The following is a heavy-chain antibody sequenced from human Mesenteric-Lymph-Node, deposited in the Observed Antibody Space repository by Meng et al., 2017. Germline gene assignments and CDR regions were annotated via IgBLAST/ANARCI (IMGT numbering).Heavy chain of an antibody. Sequence: ASVKVSCKASGYTFTSYGISWVRQAPGQGLEWMGWISAYNGNTNYAQKLQGRVTMTTDTSTSTAYMELRSLRSEDTAVYYCTTDAPDGGGSRRDNAFDIWGQGTMVTVSS. J-gene: IGHJ3*02. CDR3: TTDAPDGGGSRRDNAFDI. D-gene: IGHD2-15*01. CDR1: GYTFTSYG. V-gene: IGHV1-18*01. CDR2: ISAYNGNT.